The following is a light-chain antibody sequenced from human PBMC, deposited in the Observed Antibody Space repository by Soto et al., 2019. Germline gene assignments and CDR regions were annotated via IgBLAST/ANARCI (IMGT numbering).Light chain of an antibody. CDR3: QQRRNLPYT. Sequence: TLLTQSPGTLSLSPGERATLSCRDIQSVGNYLAWFQQKPGQAPRLLIFDTTNRAPGTPARFSGSGSVTEFTLTISSLEPEDFAVYYCQQRRNLPYTFGQGTKLEIK. CDR1: QSVGNY. CDR2: DTT. J-gene: IGKJ2*01. V-gene: IGKV3-11*01.